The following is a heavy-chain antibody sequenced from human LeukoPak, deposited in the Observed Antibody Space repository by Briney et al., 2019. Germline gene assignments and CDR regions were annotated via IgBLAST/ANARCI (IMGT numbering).Heavy chain of an antibody. CDR3: VKDGGYCSDGSCYYWYMDV. CDR2: ISGDGDAT. Sequence: GGSLRLSCAASGFRFDDYAMHWVRQAPGKGLEWVTVISGDGDATYYEDSVKGRFTISRDNSKNSLYLQMNSLRTEDTAFYYCVKDGGYCSDGSCYYWYMDVWGKGTTVTVSS. D-gene: IGHD2-15*01. V-gene: IGHV3-43D*03. CDR1: GFRFDDYA. J-gene: IGHJ6*03.